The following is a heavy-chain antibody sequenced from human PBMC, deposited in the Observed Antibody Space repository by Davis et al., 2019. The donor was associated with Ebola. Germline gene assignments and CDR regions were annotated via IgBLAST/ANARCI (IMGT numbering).Heavy chain of an antibody. D-gene: IGHD6-13*01. J-gene: IGHJ4*02. V-gene: IGHV3-30-3*01. CDR2: ISYDGSNK. Sequence: GGSLRLSCAASGFTFSSYAMHWVRQAPGKGLEWVAVISYDGSNKYYADSVKGRFTISRDNSKNTLYLQMNSLRAEDTAVYYCARRSIAAADGDYWGQGTLVTVSS. CDR1: GFTFSSYA. CDR3: ARRSIAAADGDY.